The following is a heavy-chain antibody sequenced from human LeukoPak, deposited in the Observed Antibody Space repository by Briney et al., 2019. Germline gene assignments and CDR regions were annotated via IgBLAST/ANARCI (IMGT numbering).Heavy chain of an antibody. J-gene: IGHJ4*02. Sequence: SVKVSCKASGGTFSSYAISWVRQAPGQGLECMGRIIPILAIANYAQKFQGRVTITADKSTSTAYMELSSLRSEDTAVYYCASDGPHYDFWSGYSYPTYWGQGTLVTVSS. V-gene: IGHV1-69*04. CDR1: GGTFSSYA. D-gene: IGHD3-3*01. CDR3: ASDGPHYDFWSGYSYPTY. CDR2: IIPILAIA.